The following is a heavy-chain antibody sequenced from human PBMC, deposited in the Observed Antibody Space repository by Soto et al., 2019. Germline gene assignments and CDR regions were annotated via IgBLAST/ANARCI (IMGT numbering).Heavy chain of an antibody. Sequence: QVQLVQSGAEVKKPGSSGRVSCKALEGPFRSYIISGVRKAPGKGLEWMGRIIPILGIANYAQKFQGRVTITADKSTSTAYMELSSLRSEDTAVYYCARTTVTTYFDYWGQGTLVTVSS. V-gene: IGHV1-69*02. J-gene: IGHJ4*02. CDR2: IIPILGIA. CDR1: EGPFRSYI. CDR3: ARTTVTTYFDY. D-gene: IGHD4-17*01.